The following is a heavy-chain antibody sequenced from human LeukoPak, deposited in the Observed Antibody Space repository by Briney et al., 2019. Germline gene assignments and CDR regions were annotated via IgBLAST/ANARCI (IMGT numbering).Heavy chain of an antibody. D-gene: IGHD3-22*01. Sequence: GGSLRLSCVGSGFMFRSYAVTWVRQAPGKGLDWVSSITANGDTTYYADSVKGRFTISRDNSKNTLYLQMSSLRAEDTAVYYCAKKGYYDGSGYYMYYFDHWGQGTLVTVSS. V-gene: IGHV3-23*01. CDR1: GFMFRSYA. CDR2: ITANGDTT. J-gene: IGHJ4*02. CDR3: AKKGYYDGSGYYMYYFDH.